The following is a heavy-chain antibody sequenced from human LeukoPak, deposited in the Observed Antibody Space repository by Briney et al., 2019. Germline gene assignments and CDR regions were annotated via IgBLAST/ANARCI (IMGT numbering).Heavy chain of an antibody. CDR2: ISSISSII. J-gene: IGHJ4*02. Sequence: GGSLRLSCAASGFTFSTYSMSWVRQAPGKGLEWVSYISSISSIIYYADSVKGRFTISRDNAKSSLYLQMNSLRAEDTAVYHCARSRPGTEAGQPNFDYWGQGTLVTVSS. D-gene: IGHD6-13*01. V-gene: IGHV3-48*01. CDR3: ARSRPGTEAGQPNFDY. CDR1: GFTFSTYS.